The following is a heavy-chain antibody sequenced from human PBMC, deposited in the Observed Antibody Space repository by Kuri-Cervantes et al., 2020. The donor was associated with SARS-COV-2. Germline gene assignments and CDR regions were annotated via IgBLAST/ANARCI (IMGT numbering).Heavy chain of an antibody. CDR3: AKDWTVSPSYWFDP. V-gene: IGHV3-7*03. Sequence: GESLKISCAASGFTFSSYWMSWVRQAPGKGLEWVANIKQDGSEKYYVDSVKGRFTISRDNAKNSLYLQMNSLRAEDTAVYYCAKDWTVSPSYWFDPWGQGTLVTVYS. CDR2: IKQDGSEK. J-gene: IGHJ5*02. D-gene: IGHD3/OR15-3a*01. CDR1: GFTFSSYW.